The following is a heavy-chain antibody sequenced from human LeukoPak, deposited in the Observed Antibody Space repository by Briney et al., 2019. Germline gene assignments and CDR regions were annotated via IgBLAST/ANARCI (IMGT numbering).Heavy chain of an antibody. Sequence: GASVKVSCKASGFSFTSYGINWVRQAPGQGLEWMGWISAYNGNTNYAQKLQGRLTMTTDTSTSTAYMELRSLRSDDTAVYYCARDGDDFVWESSKGWFDPWGQGTLVTVSS. J-gene: IGHJ5*02. D-gene: IGHD3-16*01. CDR3: ARDGDDFVWESSKGWFDP. CDR1: GFSFTSYG. CDR2: ISAYNGNT. V-gene: IGHV1-18*01.